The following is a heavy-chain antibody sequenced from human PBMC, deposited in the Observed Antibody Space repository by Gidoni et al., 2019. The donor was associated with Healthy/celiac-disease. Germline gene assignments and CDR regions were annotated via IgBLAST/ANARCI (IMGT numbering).Heavy chain of an antibody. J-gene: IGHJ4*02. CDR2: IISISGTA. V-gene: IGHV1-69*14. CDR3: ARASAEMDTIRASFDY. Sequence: QVQLVQSAAVAKKPGSSVKVPCQASGGTFCSYAISWVRQAPGQGLEWMGGIISISGTANYAQKFQGRDTITADKSTSTAYMGLSSLRSEDTAVYYCARASAEMDTIRASFDYWGQGTLVTVSS. D-gene: IGHD5-18*01. CDR1: GGTFCSYA.